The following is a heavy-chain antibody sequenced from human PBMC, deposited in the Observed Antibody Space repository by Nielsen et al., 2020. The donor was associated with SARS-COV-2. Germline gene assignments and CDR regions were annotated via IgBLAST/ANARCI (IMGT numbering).Heavy chain of an antibody. D-gene: IGHD3/OR15-3a*01. CDR1: GYTFTSYG. Sequence: SVKVSCKASGYTFTSYGISWVRQAPGQGLEWMGWIIPIFGTANYAQKFQGRVTITADESTSTAYMELSSLRSEDTAVYYCARDPGGGLIFDYWGQGTLVTVSS. V-gene: IGHV1-69*13. CDR2: IIPIFGTA. CDR3: ARDPGGGLIFDY. J-gene: IGHJ4*02.